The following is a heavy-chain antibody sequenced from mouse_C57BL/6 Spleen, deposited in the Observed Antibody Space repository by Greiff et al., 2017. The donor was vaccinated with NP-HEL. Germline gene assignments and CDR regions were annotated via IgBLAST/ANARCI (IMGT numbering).Heavy chain of an antibody. CDR2: ISYSGST. CDR1: GYSITSDY. V-gene: IGHV3-8*01. Sequence: VQLKESGPGLAKPSQTLSLTCSVTGYSITSDYWNWIRKFPGNKLEYMGYISYSGSTYYNPSPNSRNSIIRDTSKNPNYLQMKSVTTEDTATYYCYRGGYYAMDYWGQGTSVTVSA. J-gene: IGHJ4*01. CDR3: YRGGYYAMDY.